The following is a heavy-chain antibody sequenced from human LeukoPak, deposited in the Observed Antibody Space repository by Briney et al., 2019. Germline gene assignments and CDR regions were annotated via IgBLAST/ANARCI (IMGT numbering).Heavy chain of an antibody. CDR2: IYYSGSD. Sequence: SETLSLTCTVSGGSISNSRYYWGWIRQPPGKGLEWIGTIYYSGSDYYNPSLKSRVTLSVDTSKNQFSLKLSSVTAADTAVYYCARRTFDRRADFDYWGQGILVTVSS. V-gene: IGHV4-39*01. CDR1: GGSISNSRYY. J-gene: IGHJ4*02. CDR3: ARRTFDRRADFDY. D-gene: IGHD3-22*01.